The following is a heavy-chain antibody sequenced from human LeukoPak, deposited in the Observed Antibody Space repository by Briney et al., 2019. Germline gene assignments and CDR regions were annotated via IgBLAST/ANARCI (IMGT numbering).Heavy chain of an antibody. CDR1: GGSISSGGYY. D-gene: IGHD3-10*01. V-gene: IGHV4-31*03. CDR3: ANYGSGTYRFDP. Sequence: SETLSLTCTASGGSISSGGYYWSWIRQHLGKGLEWIGYINHSGTTYYNPSLKSRVTISVDTSKNHFSLMLRSVTAADTAVYYCANYGSGTYRFDPWGQGTLVTVSS. CDR2: INHSGTT. J-gene: IGHJ5*02.